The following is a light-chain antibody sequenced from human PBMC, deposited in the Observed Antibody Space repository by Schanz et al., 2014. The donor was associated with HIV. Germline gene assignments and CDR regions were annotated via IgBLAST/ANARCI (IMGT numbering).Light chain of an antibody. CDR2: ATS. J-gene: IGKJ1*01. CDR1: QRLSSSY. V-gene: IGKV3-20*01. Sequence: EIVLTQSPGSLSLSPGGRATLSCGASQRLSSSYLAWYQQKRDQPPRLVIYATSTRATGIPDRFSGSGSGTDFTLTISRLEPEDFAVYHCQQYGSSPPTFGQGTKVESK. CDR3: QQYGSSPPT.